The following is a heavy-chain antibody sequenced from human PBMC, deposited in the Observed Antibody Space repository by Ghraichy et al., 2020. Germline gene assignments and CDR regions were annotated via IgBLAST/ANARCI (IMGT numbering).Heavy chain of an antibody. Sequence: SETLSLTCTVSGGSISSYYWSWIRQPPGKGLEWIGYIYYSGSTNYNPSLKSRVTISVDTSKNQFSLKLSSVTAADTAVYYCARVPHHYYYDSSGYYFDYWGQGTLVTVSS. V-gene: IGHV4-59*01. CDR1: GGSISSYY. J-gene: IGHJ4*02. CDR3: ARVPHHYYYDSSGYYFDY. CDR2: IYYSGST. D-gene: IGHD3-22*01.